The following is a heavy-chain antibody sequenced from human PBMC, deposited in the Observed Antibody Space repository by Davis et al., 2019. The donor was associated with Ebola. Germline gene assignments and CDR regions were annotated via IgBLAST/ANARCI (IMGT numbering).Heavy chain of an antibody. V-gene: IGHV1-24*01. CDR2: FDPEDGET. Sequence: ASVKVSCKVSGYTLTELSMHWVRQAPGKGLEWMGGFDPEDGETIYAQKFQGRVTMTEDTSTDTAYMELSSLRSEDTAVYYCARARPGVGPTAYSSSWYADIWGQGTMVTVSS. D-gene: IGHD6-13*01. J-gene: IGHJ3*02. CDR3: ARARPGVGPTAYSSSWYADI. CDR1: GYTLTELS.